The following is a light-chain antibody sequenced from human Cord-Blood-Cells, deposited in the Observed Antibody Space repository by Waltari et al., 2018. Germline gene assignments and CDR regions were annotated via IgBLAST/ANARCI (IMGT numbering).Light chain of an antibody. V-gene: IGLV2-23*01. CDR2: EGS. Sequence: QSALTQPASVSASPGQSITISCTGTSSDVGSYNLVSWYQQHPGKAPKLMIYEGSKRPSGVSNRFSVSKSGNTASLTISGRQAEDEADYYCCSYAGSSTWVFGGGTKLTVL. J-gene: IGLJ3*02. CDR1: SSDVGSYNL. CDR3: CSYAGSSTWV.